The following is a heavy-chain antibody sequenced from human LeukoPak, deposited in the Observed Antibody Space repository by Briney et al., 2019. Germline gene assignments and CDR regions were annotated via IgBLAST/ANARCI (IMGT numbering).Heavy chain of an antibody. CDR1: GFTFSGYW. CDR3: ARGFGYSSGWYVS. V-gene: IGHV3-74*01. J-gene: IGHJ4*02. CDR2: INSDGSST. Sequence: GGSLRLSCAASGFTFSGYWMHWVRQAPGKGLVWVSRINSDGSSTSYADSVKGRFTISRDNAKNTLYLQMNSLRAEDTAVYYCARGFGYSSGWYVSWGQGTLVTVSS. D-gene: IGHD6-19*01.